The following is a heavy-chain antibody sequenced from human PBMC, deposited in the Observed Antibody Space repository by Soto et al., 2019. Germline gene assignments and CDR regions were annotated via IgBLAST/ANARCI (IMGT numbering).Heavy chain of an antibody. D-gene: IGHD3-10*01. V-gene: IGHV1-8*01. Sequence: QVQLVQSGAEVKKPGASVKVSCKASGYTFASYAINWVRQATGQGLEWMGWMNPNSGNAGYAQNFLGSITMTRNTSITTAYMELAGPTSEDTAEYYCARAVTHNWFDPWGQGTLVTVSS. J-gene: IGHJ5*02. CDR1: GYTFASYA. CDR2: MNPNSGNA. CDR3: ARAVTHNWFDP.